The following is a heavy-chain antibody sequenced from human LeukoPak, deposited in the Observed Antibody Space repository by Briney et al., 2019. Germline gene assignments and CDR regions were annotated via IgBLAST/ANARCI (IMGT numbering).Heavy chain of an antibody. Sequence: ASVKVSCKASGYSFTSHDINWVRQATGQGLEWMGWMNPNSGNTGYAQKFQDRVTMTRNTSISTAYLELSSLGSEDTAMYYCASALKRGSAGTLIDHWGQGALVTVSS. CDR1: GYSFTSHD. CDR3: ASALKRGSAGTLIDH. V-gene: IGHV1-8*01. D-gene: IGHD6-13*01. CDR2: MNPNSGNT. J-gene: IGHJ4*02.